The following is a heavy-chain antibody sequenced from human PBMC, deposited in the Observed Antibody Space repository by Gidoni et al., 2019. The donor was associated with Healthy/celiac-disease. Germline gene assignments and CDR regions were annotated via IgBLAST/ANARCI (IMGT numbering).Heavy chain of an antibody. Sequence: EVQLVESGGGLVQPGGSLRLSCAASGFTFSSYEMNWVRQAPGKGLEWVSYISSSGSTIYYADSVKGRFTISRDNAKNSLYLQMNSLRAEDTAVYYCARGAYGRDSSSWFPAVTYYYYGMDVWGQGTTVTVSS. D-gene: IGHD6-13*01. CDR2: ISSSGSTI. V-gene: IGHV3-48*03. CDR3: ARGAYGRDSSSWFPAVTYYYYGMDV. J-gene: IGHJ6*02. CDR1: GFTFSSYE.